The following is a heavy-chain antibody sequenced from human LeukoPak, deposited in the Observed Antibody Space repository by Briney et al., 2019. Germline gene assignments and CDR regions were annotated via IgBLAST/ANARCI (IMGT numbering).Heavy chain of an antibody. CDR1: GGSFSGYY. D-gene: IGHD3-10*01. Sequence: SETLSLTCAVYGGSFSGYYWSWIRQPPGKGLEWIGEINHSGSTNYNPSLKSRVTISVDTSKNQFSLKLSSVTAADTAVYYCARVPMVRGVINNHDAFDIWGQGTMVTVSS. CDR2: INHSGST. J-gene: IGHJ3*02. CDR3: ARVPMVRGVINNHDAFDI. V-gene: IGHV4-34*01.